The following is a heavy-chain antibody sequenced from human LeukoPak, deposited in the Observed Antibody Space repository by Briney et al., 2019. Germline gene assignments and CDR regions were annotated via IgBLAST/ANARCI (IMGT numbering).Heavy chain of an antibody. CDR3: ARVRYRLAETYIDY. D-gene: IGHD3-16*01. CDR2: INPSGGST. J-gene: IGHJ4*02. V-gene: IGHV1-46*01. Sequence: GASVKVSCKASGYTFTSYYIHWVRQAPGQGLEWMGIINPSGGSTSYAQKFQGRVTMTRDMSTSTVYMELSSLRSDDTAVYYCARVRYRLAETYIDYWGQGTLVTVSS. CDR1: GYTFTSYY.